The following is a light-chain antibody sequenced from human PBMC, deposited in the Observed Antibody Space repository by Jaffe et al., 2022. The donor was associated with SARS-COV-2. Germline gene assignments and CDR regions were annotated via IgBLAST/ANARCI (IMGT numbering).Light chain of an antibody. CDR3: QQANSFPLA. V-gene: IGKV1-12*01. CDR1: QGVFSW. Sequence: DIQMTQSPSSVSASIGDRVTITCRASQGVFSWLAWYQQKPGKPPKLLIYAASSLRTGVPSRFSGSGSGTDFTLTISSLQPEDFATYYCQQANSFPLAFGPGTKVEIK. J-gene: IGKJ3*01. CDR2: AAS.